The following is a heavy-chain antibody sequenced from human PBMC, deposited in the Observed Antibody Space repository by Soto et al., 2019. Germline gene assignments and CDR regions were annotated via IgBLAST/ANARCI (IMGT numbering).Heavy chain of an antibody. CDR1: GLTYKNYA. J-gene: IGHJ6*02. CDR3: AKDRTFNFYYGMDV. Sequence: PGGSLRLSCRASGLTYKNYAMSWVRQAPGRGLEWVAGISANGGSTYYADSVKGRFTISRDNSKLTVYLQMNSLRAEDTAVYYCAKDRTFNFYYGMDVWGQGTTVTASS. CDR2: ISANGGST. V-gene: IGHV3-23*01.